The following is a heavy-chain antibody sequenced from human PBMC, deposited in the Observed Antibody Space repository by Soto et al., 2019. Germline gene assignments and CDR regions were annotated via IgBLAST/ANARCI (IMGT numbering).Heavy chain of an antibody. V-gene: IGHV3-30-3*01. CDR2: ISCDGSGK. CDR1: GFMFSSYA. Sequence: GGSLRLSCAASGFMFSSYAMHWVRQAPGKGLEWVSVISCDGSGKHYADSLKGRFTISRDNSKNTVYLQMNSLRPEDTAVYYCARASVAGLDWGQGTLVTVSS. D-gene: IGHD6-19*01. CDR3: ARASVAGLD. J-gene: IGHJ4*02.